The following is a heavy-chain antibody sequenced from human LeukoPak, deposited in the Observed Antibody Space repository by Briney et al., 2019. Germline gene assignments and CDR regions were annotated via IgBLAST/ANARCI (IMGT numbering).Heavy chain of an antibody. CDR1: GYTLTGYY. CDR2: INPNSGGT. Sequence: GASVKVSCKASGYTLTGYYMHWVRQAPGQGLAWMGWINPNSGGTNYAQKFQGRVTMTRDTSISTAYMELSRLRSDDTAVYYCARDAYYGFWSGDRDYYYMDVWGKGTAVTVSS. V-gene: IGHV1-2*02. J-gene: IGHJ6*03. D-gene: IGHD3-3*01. CDR3: ARDAYYGFWSGDRDYYYMDV.